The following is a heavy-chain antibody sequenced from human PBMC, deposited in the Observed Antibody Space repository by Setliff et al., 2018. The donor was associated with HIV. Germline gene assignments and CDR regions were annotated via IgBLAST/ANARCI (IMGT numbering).Heavy chain of an antibody. V-gene: IGHV4-59*01. J-gene: IGHJ4*02. Sequence: PSETLSLTCAIYGGSLSGYHWSWIRQPPGKGLEWIGYIYYTGITDYNPSLEGRLTISVDTSKNQVSLKLKSVTTADTAVYYCARELYGGNSRPFDYWGQGALVTVSS. CDR3: ARELYGGNSRPFDY. CDR2: IYYTGIT. CDR1: GGSLSGYH. D-gene: IGHD1-26*01.